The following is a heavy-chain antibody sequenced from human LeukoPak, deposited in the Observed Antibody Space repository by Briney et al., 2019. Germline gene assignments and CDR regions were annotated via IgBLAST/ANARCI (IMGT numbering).Heavy chain of an antibody. D-gene: IGHD5-18*01. CDR2: IYYSGST. J-gene: IGHJ2*01. Sequence: SETLSLTCPVSGGSISSYYWSWIRQPPGKGLEWIGYIYYSGSTNYNPSLKSRVTISVDTSKNQFSLKLSSVTAADTAVYYCARDRIQLWFLRTGPTGERYFDLWGRGTLVTVSS. V-gene: IGHV4-59*01. CDR3: ARDRIQLWFLRTGPTGERYFDL. CDR1: GGSISSYY.